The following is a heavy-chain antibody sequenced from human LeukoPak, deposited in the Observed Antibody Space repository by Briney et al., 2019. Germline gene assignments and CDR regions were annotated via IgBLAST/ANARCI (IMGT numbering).Heavy chain of an antibody. J-gene: IGHJ3*02. CDR3: ARPGIAAAEDAFDI. Sequence: ASVKVSCKASGYTFTSYGISWVRQAPGRGLEWVGWISAYNGNTNYAQKLQGRVTMATDTSTSTAYMELRSLRSDDTALYYCARPGIAAAEDAFDIWGQGTMVTVSS. CDR2: ISAYNGNT. V-gene: IGHV1-18*01. D-gene: IGHD6-13*01. CDR1: GYTFTSYG.